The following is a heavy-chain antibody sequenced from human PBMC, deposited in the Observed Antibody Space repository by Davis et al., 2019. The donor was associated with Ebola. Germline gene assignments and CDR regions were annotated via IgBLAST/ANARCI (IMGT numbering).Heavy chain of an antibody. CDR3: AGYGPSGMDV. V-gene: IGHV3-74*01. CDR2: IDYDGSST. D-gene: IGHD3-10*01. J-gene: IGHJ6*02. Sequence: GESLKISCAASGFTFRNFWMHWVRQVPGKGLIWVSRIDYDGSSTAYADSVKGRFTISRDNAKNTVYLEMNSLRVEETAVYYCAGYGPSGMDVWGQGTTVTVSS. CDR1: GFTFRNFW.